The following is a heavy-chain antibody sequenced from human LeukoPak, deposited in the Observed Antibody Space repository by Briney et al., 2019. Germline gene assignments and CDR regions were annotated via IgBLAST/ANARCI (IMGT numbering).Heavy chain of an antibody. J-gene: IGHJ1*01. CDR1: GFTFRNYA. Sequence: PGGSLTLSCAASGFTFRNYAMSWVRQAPGKGLEWVSAITGSGDTTRYTDSVKGHFTISRDNPKNTLSLQLDSLRAEDTAVYYCTKWGVYDGLTGYYNSDCWGQGTLCTVSS. D-gene: IGHD3-9*01. CDR2: ITGSGDTT. CDR3: TKWGVYDGLTGYYNSDC. V-gene: IGHV3-23*01.